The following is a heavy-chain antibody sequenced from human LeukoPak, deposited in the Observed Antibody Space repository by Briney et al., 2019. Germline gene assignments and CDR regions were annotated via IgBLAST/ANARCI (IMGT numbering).Heavy chain of an antibody. CDR2: IIPILGIA. V-gene: IGHV1-69*04. J-gene: IGHJ4*02. CDR1: GGTFSSYA. Sequence: ASVKVSCKASGGTFSSYAISWVRQAPGQGLEWMGRIIPILGIANYAQKFQGRVTITADKSTSTAYMELSSLRSEDTAVYYCARAAPFTAAGPFFDYWGQGTLVTVSS. D-gene: IGHD6-13*01. CDR3: ARAAPFTAAGPFFDY.